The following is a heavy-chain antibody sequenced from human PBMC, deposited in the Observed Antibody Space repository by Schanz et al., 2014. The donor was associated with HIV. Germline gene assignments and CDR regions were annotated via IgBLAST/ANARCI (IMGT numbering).Heavy chain of an antibody. Sequence: QVQLVQSGAEVKKPGASVKVSCKASGYTFTSYGVSWVRQAPGQGLEWMGWISAYNGDRKYDQKFQGRVTLTTDTSTNTAYMELRSLRSDDTAVYYCAKGQDWPGPQLDHWGHGSLVIVSS. CDR1: GYTFTSYG. J-gene: IGHJ4*03. V-gene: IGHV1-18*01. CDR2: ISAYNGDR. D-gene: IGHD3-9*01. CDR3: AKGQDWPGPQLDH.